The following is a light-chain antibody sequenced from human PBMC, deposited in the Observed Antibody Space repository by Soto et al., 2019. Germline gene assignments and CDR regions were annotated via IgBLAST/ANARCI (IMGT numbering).Light chain of an antibody. J-gene: IGKJ1*01. Sequence: EIVLTQSPGTLSLSPGERASLSCRASQSLSSSHLIWYQQKPGQAPRLLIYDASSRATGIPDRFSGGGSGTDFTLTISRLGPEDFAVYYCQHLSAFGQGTKVEIK. CDR2: DAS. CDR1: QSLSSSH. CDR3: QHLSA. V-gene: IGKV3-20*01.